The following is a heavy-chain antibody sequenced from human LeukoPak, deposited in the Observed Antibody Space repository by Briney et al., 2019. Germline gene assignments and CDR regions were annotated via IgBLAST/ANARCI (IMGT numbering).Heavy chain of an antibody. Sequence: ATVKVSCKASGYTFTSYAMHWVRQAPGQRLEWMGWINAGNGNTKYSQEFQGRVTITRDTSASTAYMELSSLRSEDMAVYYCARSGAAAGTAWFDPWGQGTLVTVSS. CDR3: ARSGAAAGTAWFDP. V-gene: IGHV1-3*03. CDR1: GYTFTSYA. D-gene: IGHD6-13*01. J-gene: IGHJ5*02. CDR2: INAGNGNT.